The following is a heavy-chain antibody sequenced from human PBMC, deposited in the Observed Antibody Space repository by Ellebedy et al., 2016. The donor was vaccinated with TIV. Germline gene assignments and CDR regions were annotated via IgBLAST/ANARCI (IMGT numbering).Heavy chain of an antibody. D-gene: IGHD6-19*01. Sequence: ASVKVSXXASGYTFTSSYMHWVRQAPGQGLEWMGIINPLGGGTSHAQKFQGRVTMTRDTSTSTVHMELSSLKSEDTAVYYCARDHIDLHRSGWQGVFDIWGQGTVVTVSS. CDR3: ARDHIDLHRSGWQGVFDI. V-gene: IGHV1-46*01. CDR1: GYTFTSSY. CDR2: INPLGGGT. J-gene: IGHJ3*02.